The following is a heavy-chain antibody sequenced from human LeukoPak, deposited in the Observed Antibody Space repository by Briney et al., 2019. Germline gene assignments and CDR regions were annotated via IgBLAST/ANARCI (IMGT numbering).Heavy chain of an antibody. Sequence: PGGSLRLSCAASGFRFNDFAMTWVRQAPGKGLEWVSTIADAGTYYADSVKGRFIISRDNSKNMLYLQLNSLRADDTAMYYCARNLGPFDVRGHGTMVTVSS. D-gene: IGHD3-16*01. CDR2: IADAGT. CDR3: ARNLGPFDV. J-gene: IGHJ3*01. V-gene: IGHV3-23*01. CDR1: GFRFNDFA.